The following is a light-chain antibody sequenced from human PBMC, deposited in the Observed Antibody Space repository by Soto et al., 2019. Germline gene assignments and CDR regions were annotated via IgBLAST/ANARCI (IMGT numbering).Light chain of an antibody. Sequence: QSVLTQPPSVSGSPGQSVAISCTGTSSDVGSYNRVSWYQQPPGTAPKVMIYEVSNRPSGVPDRFSGSKSGNTASLTISGLQAEDEADYYCSTYTSSNTYVFGTGTKVSVL. CDR2: EVS. V-gene: IGLV2-18*02. CDR3: STYTSSNTYV. J-gene: IGLJ1*01. CDR1: SSDVGSYNR.